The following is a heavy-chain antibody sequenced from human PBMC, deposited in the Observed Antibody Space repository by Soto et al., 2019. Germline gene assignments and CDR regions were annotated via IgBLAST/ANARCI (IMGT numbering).Heavy chain of an antibody. CDR2: ISAYNGNT. J-gene: IGHJ6*02. D-gene: IGHD5-12*01. Sequence: ASVKVSCKASGYTFTSYGISWVRQAPGQGLEWMGWISAYNGNTNYAQKLQGIVTMTTDTSTSTAYMELRSLRSEDTAVYYCARDVDIVATIRRYYYYGMAVWGQGTTVTVSS. V-gene: IGHV1-18*01. CDR3: ARDVDIVATIRRYYYYGMAV. CDR1: GYTFTSYG.